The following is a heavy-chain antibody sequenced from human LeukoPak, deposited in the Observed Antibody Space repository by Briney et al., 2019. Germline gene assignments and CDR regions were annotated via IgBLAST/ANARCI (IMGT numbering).Heavy chain of an antibody. V-gene: IGHV1-2*02. Sequence: ASVKVSCKASGYTFTDYYMHWVRQAPGQGLEWMGWIYPNSGAINYAQKFQGRVTMTRDTSISTAYMELSRLRSDDTAVYYCARGYCSSTSCLGGYWGQGTLVTVSS. CDR1: GYTFTDYY. CDR3: ARGYCSSTSCLGGY. D-gene: IGHD2-2*01. J-gene: IGHJ4*02. CDR2: IYPNSGAI.